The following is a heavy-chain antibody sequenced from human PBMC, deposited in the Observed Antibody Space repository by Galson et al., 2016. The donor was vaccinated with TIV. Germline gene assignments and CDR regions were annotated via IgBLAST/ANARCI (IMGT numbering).Heavy chain of an antibody. V-gene: IGHV1-3*04. Sequence: VKVSCTASGYTFNNYPIYWVRQAPGQSLEWMGWINTGTTNTKYSQKFQGRVTITRDTSANTVYMELNSLTPEDTAVYFCARDRTGTTWFDPWGQGTLVTVSS. D-gene: IGHD1-7*01. J-gene: IGHJ5*02. CDR2: INTGTTNT. CDR3: ARDRTGTTWFDP. CDR1: GYTFNNYP.